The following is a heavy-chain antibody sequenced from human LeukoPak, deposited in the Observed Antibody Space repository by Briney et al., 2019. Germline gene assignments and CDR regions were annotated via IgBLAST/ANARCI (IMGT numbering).Heavy chain of an antibody. D-gene: IGHD3-3*01. V-gene: IGHV3-48*03. CDR2: ISSSGSGK. CDR1: GFPFSDHE. J-gene: IGHJ3*02. CDR3: ARSATDAFDI. Sequence: PGGSLRLSCAASGFPFSDHEMNWVRQAPGKGLEWVSYISSSGSGKYYPDSVKGRFTISRDNAKNTLYLQMNRLKAEDTAVYYCARSATDAFDIWGQGTMVTVSS.